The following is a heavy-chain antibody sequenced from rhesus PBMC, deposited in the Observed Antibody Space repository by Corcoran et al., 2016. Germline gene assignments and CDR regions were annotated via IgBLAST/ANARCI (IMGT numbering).Heavy chain of an antibody. Sequence: EVQVVESVGGLVQPGGSLRLSCAASGFPFAPYGFYWVSQAPGKGREWVAVISSDGSKKYYADSVEDRVTISRDNSKNMVYLQMNNLKLEDMAGYYCTRFDYWGQGVLVTVSS. V-gene: IGHV3-54*02. CDR2: ISSDGSKK. J-gene: IGHJ4*01. CDR1: GFPFAPYG. CDR3: TRFDY.